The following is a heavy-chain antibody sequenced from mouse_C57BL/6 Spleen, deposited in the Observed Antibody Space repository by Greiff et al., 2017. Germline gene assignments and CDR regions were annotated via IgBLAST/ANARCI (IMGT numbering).Heavy chain of an antibody. D-gene: IGHD1-2*01. V-gene: IGHV1-64*01. CDR2: IHPNGGNT. Sequence: QVQLKQPGAELVKPGASVKLSCKASGYTFTSYWMHWVKQRPGQGLEWIGRIHPNGGNTNYNEKLKSKATLTVDKSSSPAYMQISSLKSADSAVYYCASCGLPHYFDYWGQGTSVTVSS. CDR3: ASCGLPHYFDY. CDR1: GYTFTSYW. J-gene: IGHJ2*02.